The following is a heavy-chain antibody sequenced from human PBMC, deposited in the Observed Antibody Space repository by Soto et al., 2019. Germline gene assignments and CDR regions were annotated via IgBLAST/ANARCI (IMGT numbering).Heavy chain of an antibody. CDR2: IIPIFGTA. Sequence: QVQLVQSGAEVKKPGSSVKVSCKASGGTFSTYAINWVRQAPGQGLEWMGGIIPIFGTANYAQKFQGRVTMIADEPTSTAYKEVSSLRSEDTAVYYCARGGGPIAVADKVLYYFDYWGQGTLVTVSS. D-gene: IGHD6-19*01. CDR1: GGTFSTYA. V-gene: IGHV1-69*01. J-gene: IGHJ4*01. CDR3: ARGGGPIAVADKVLYYFDY.